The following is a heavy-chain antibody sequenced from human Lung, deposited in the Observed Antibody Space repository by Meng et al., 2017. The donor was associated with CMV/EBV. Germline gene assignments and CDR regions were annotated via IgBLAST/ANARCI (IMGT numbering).Heavy chain of an antibody. CDR2: VSHSGST. J-gene: IGHJ6*02. CDR1: GGAFRDNS. V-gene: IGHV4-34*01. CDR3: TRVPPYSGYYYRYYYGMDV. D-gene: IGHD1-26*01. Sequence: GSLRLSCAVYGGAFRDNSWSWIRQPPGKGLEWIGEVSHSGSTNYNPSLKSRVTISLDTSKNQFSLKLTSVTAADTAVYYCTRVPPYSGYYYRYYYGMDVWGQGTTVTVSS.